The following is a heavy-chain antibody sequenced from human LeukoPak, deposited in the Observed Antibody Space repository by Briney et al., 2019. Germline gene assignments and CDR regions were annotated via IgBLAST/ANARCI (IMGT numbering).Heavy chain of an antibody. CDR3: ARESYDYYYFDY. CDR2: INPNSGGT. CDR1: GYTFTGYY. Sequence: ASVKVSCKASGYTFTGYYMHWVRQAPGQGLEWMGWINPNSGGTNYAQKFQGRVTMTRDTSISTAYMELSRLRSDDTAVYYCARESYDYYYFDYWGQGTLVTVSS. J-gene: IGHJ4*02. V-gene: IGHV1-2*02. D-gene: IGHD5-12*01.